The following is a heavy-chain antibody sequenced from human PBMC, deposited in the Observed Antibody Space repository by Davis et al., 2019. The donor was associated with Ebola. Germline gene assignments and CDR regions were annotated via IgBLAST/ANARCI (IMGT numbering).Heavy chain of an antibody. Sequence: GESLKISCAASGFTFSTYAMGWVRQAPGKGLEWVAVISYDGSNKYYADSVKGRFTISRDNAKNSLYLQMNSLRAEDTAVYYCAREVSQQWLEYYFDYWGQGTLVTVSS. CDR3: AREVSQQWLEYYFDY. J-gene: IGHJ4*02. V-gene: IGHV3-30*04. CDR1: GFTFSTYA. CDR2: ISYDGSNK. D-gene: IGHD6-19*01.